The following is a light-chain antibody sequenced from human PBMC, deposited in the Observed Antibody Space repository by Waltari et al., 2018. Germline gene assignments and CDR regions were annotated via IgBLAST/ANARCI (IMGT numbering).Light chain of an antibody. CDR3: AKWDSRLCGVV. Sequence: QSVLTQPPSVSAAPGQSVTISCSGGSSNIGNNDVSWYQQFPGTAPKLHITGNEKGPVGDTDRAPGSKASTSANLGITGLQTEDDADYYCAKWDSRLCGVVFGGGTTVAVL. V-gene: IGLV1-51*01. J-gene: IGLJ3*02. CDR1: SSNIGNND. CDR2: GNE.